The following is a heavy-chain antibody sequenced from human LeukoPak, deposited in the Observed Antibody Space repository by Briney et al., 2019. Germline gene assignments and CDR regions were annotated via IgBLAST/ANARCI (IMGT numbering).Heavy chain of an antibody. CDR3: ARRAGAFDI. V-gene: IGHV1-69*05. CDR1: GYTFTGYY. Sequence: SVKVSCKASGYTFTGYYMHWVRQAPGQGLEWMGRIIPIFGTANYAQKFQGRVTITTDESTSTAYMELSSLRSEDTAVYYCARRAGAFDIWGQGTMVTVSS. J-gene: IGHJ3*02. CDR2: IIPIFGTA. D-gene: IGHD6-25*01.